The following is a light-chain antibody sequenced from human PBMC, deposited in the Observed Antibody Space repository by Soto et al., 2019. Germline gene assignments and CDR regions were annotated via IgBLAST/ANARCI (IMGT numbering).Light chain of an antibody. Sequence: DIQMTQSPSTLSASMGDRVTITCRANQSISSWLAWYQQKPGKAPKLLIYKASSLESGVPSRFSGSGSGTEFTLTISSLQPDDFATYYCQQYNSVAYTFGQGTKLEIK. V-gene: IGKV1-5*03. CDR1: QSISSW. J-gene: IGKJ2*01. CDR2: KAS. CDR3: QQYNSVAYT.